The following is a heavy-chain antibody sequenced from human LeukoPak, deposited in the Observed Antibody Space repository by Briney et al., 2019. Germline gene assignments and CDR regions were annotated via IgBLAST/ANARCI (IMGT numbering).Heavy chain of an antibody. CDR1: GFIFSSYD. J-gene: IGHJ4*02. V-gene: IGHV3-23*01. Sequence: QSGGSLRLSCAASGFIFSSYDMSWVRQAPGKGLERVSLISGSGGSTYYADSVKGQFTISRDNSKDTLYLQMNSLRAEDTAVYYCAKVDSGSYYYFDYWGQGTLVTVSS. D-gene: IGHD1-26*01. CDR3: AKVDSGSYYYFDY. CDR2: ISGSGGST.